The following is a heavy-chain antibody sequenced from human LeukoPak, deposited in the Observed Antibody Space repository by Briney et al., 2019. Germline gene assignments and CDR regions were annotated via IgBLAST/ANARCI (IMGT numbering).Heavy chain of an antibody. CDR1: GFSVNDNY. V-gene: IGHV3-53*01. D-gene: IGHD4-17*01. J-gene: IGHJ4*02. CDR3: ARTNPVYGDYDY. CDR2: MFPDGRT. Sequence: AGSLRLSCAVSGFSVNDNYMSWVRQAPGKGLQWVSVMFPDGRTYYADPVKGRFTISRDLARNTLLLQMHSLRADDTAVHYCARTNPVYGDYDYWGQGTLVTVSS.